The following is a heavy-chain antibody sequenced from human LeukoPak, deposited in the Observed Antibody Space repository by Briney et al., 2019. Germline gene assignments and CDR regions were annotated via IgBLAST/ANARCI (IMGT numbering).Heavy chain of an antibody. CDR2: IYRNADGGTT. CDR3: TTDSYCSTTTCYASSNYYYGLDA. J-gene: IGHJ6*02. D-gene: IGHD2-2*01. Sequence: TGGSLRLSYAASGFTFSNAWMTWVRQAPGKGLEWVGRIYRNADGGTTDYAAPVKGRFTISRDDSKNTLYLQMNSLKTEDTAVYYCTTDSYCSTTTCYASSNYYYGLDAWGQGTSVTVSS. CDR1: GFTFSNAW. V-gene: IGHV3-15*05.